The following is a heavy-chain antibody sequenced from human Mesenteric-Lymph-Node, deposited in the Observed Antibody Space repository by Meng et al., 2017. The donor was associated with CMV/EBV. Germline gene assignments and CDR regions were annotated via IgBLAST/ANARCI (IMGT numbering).Heavy chain of an antibody. Sequence: GESLKISCAASGFTFDDYGMSWVRQAPGKGLEWVSAISGSGGSTYYADSVKGRFTISRDNSKNTLYLQMNSLRAEDTAVYYCAKGRDIVATSWDYWGQGTLVTVSS. J-gene: IGHJ4*02. CDR1: GFTFDDYG. D-gene: IGHD5-12*01. V-gene: IGHV3-23*01. CDR2: ISGSGGST. CDR3: AKGRDIVATSWDY.